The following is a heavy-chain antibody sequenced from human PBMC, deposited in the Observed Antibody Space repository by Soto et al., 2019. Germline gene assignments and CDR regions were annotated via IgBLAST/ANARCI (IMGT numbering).Heavy chain of an antibody. CDR2: ISTTSDP. J-gene: IGHJ4*02. CDR1: GFTFSNYA. D-gene: IGHD6-19*01. Sequence: GGSLSLSCAASGFTFSNYAMHWVRQTTGKGLAWVSAISTTSDPNSPGSVKGRFTISRENVKNSLYLQMNSLKVEDTGVYFCGRGSSGWYSEVDFWGQGTLVTVSS. V-gene: IGHV3-13*05. CDR3: GRGSSGWYSEVDF.